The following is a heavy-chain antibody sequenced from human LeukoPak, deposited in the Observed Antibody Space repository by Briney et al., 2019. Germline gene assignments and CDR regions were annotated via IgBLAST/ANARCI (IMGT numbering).Heavy chain of an antibody. CDR3: AGARSVVRYGMDV. J-gene: IGHJ6*01. V-gene: IGHV3-30-3*01. Sequence: GGSLRLSCAASGFTFSNYAMHWVRQAPGRGLEWVAVISYDGSSKYYADSVKGRFTISRDNSKNTVHLQMNSLKPEDTAVYYCAGARSVVRYGMDVWGQGTTVTVSS. CDR2: ISYDGSSK. D-gene: IGHD3-10*01. CDR1: GFTFSNYA.